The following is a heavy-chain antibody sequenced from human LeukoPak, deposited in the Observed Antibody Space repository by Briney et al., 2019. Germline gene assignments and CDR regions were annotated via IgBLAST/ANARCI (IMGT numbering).Heavy chain of an antibody. CDR2: TYYRSKWYN. Sequence: SQTPSLTCAISGDSVSSNSAAWSWIRQSPSRGLEWLGRTYYRSKWYNDYAVSVKSRITINPDTSKNQFSLQLNSVTPEDTAVYYCARGGRVWFGELLFYYFDYWGQGTLVTVSS. V-gene: IGHV6-1*01. D-gene: IGHD3-10*01. CDR1: GDSVSSNSAA. CDR3: ARGGRVWFGELLFYYFDY. J-gene: IGHJ4*02.